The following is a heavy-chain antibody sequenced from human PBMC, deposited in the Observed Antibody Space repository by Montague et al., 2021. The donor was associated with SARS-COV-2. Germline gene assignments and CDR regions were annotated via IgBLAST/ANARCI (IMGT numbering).Heavy chain of an antibody. CDR3: ARDRDFWSGYLVFYYGMAV. V-gene: IGHV3-30-3*01. Sequence: SLRLSCAASGFTFSSYAMHWVRQAPGKGLEWVAVISYDGSNKYYADSVKGRFTISRDNSKNTLYLQMNSLRAEDTAVYYCARDRDFWSGYLVFYYGMAVWGQGTTVTVSS. D-gene: IGHD3-3*01. J-gene: IGHJ6*02. CDR1: GFTFSSYA. CDR2: ISYDGSNK.